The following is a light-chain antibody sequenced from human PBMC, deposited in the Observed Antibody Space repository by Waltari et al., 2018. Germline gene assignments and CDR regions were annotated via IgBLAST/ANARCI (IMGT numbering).Light chain of an antibody. CDR1: RTVLWSSNNKNY. Sequence: DIVMTQSPDSLAVSLGERATINCKSSRTVLWSSNNKNYLGWYQQKPGKPPELLIYWESTRESGFPDRFSGSGSGTDFTLTISSLQAEDVAVYYCQQYYSSPFTFGQGTKLEIK. J-gene: IGKJ2*01. CDR2: WES. V-gene: IGKV4-1*01. CDR3: QQYYSSPFT.